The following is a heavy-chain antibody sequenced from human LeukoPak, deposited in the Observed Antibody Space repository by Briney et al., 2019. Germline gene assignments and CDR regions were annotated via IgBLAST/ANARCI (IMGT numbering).Heavy chain of an antibody. J-gene: IGHJ4*02. CDR3: AIIAPSWSEGDYFDY. CDR1: GFTFDDYA. V-gene: IGHV3-9*01. Sequence: GRSLRLSCAASGFTFDDYAMHWVRQAPGKGLEWVSGISWNSGSIGYADSVKGRFTISRDNAKNSLYLQMNSLRAEDTALYYCAIIAPSWSEGDYFDYWGQGTLVTVSS. CDR2: ISWNSGSI.